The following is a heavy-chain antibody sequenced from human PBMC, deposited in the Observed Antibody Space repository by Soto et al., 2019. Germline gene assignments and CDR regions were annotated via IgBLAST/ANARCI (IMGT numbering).Heavy chain of an antibody. V-gene: IGHV4-61*03. CDR1: GESVSSGTYF. D-gene: IGHD3-10*01. Sequence: HVQLQESGPGLVKPSETLSLTCTVSGESVSSGTYFWTWIRQAPGKGLDWIGYISHSETTDLKPSLNSRVTLSIDTSTNHFFLKLSSVTAADTAVYYCVRYNYSSGVLDPWGQGTLVTVSS. CDR3: VRYNYSSGVLDP. J-gene: IGHJ5*02. CDR2: ISHSETT.